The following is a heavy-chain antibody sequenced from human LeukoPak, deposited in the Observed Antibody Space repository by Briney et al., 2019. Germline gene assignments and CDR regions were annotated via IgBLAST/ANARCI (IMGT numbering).Heavy chain of an antibody. V-gene: IGHV3-7*01. CDR2: IKQDGSEK. CDR1: GFTFSNYS. Sequence: GGXLRLSCAASGFTFSNYSMSWVRQAPGKGLEGVADIKQDGSEKYYVDSVKGRFTISRDNAKNSLYPQMTSLRAEDTAVYYCAKNKWNYDYWGQGTLVTVSS. D-gene: IGHD1-7*01. J-gene: IGHJ4*02. CDR3: AKNKWNYDY.